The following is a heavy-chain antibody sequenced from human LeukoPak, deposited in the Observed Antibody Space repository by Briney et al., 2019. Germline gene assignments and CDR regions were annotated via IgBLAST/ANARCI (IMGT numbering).Heavy chain of an antibody. V-gene: IGHV3-23*01. D-gene: IGHD6-13*01. Sequence: GGSLRLSCAASGFTFSSYAMSWVRQAPGKGLEWVSGISGSGDSTWYADSVKGRFTISRDNSKNTLYLQTNSLRAEDTAVYYCAKDQAAPVDYWGQGTLVTVSS. CDR3: AKDQAAPVDY. CDR1: GFTFSSYA. J-gene: IGHJ4*02. CDR2: ISGSGDST.